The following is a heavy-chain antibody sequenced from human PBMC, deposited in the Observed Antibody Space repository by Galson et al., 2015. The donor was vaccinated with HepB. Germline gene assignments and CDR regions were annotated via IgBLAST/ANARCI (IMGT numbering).Heavy chain of an antibody. CDR2: ISRSSSYF. CDR1: GFTFSNYS. D-gene: IGHD2-2*02. J-gene: IGHJ4*02. Sequence: SLRLSCAASGFTFSNYSMNWVRQAPGKGLEWVSSISRSSSYFHYADSVKGRFTNSRDNARNSMYLQMNSLRAEDTAVYYCARSRCSGSSCYTLELDYWGQGTLVTVSS. V-gene: IGHV3-21*01. CDR3: ARSRCSGSSCYTLELDY.